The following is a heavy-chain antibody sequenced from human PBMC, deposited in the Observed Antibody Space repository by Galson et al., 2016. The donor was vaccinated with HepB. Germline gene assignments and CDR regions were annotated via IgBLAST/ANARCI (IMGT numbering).Heavy chain of an antibody. J-gene: IGHJ4*02. D-gene: IGHD6-13*01. V-gene: IGHV3-30*02. CDR3: AKDPHPYSSSWYYFDY. CDR2: GSHK. Sequence: GSHKYYADSVKGRFTASRDNSKNTLYLQMNSLRAEDTAVYYCAKDPHPYSSSWYYFDYWGQGTLVTVSS.